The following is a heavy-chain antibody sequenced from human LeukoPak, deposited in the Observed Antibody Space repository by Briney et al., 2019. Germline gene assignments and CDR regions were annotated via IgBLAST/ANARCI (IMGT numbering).Heavy chain of an antibody. Sequence: KSSETLSLTCTVSGGSISSSSYYWGWIRQPPGKGLEWIGSIYYSGSTYYNPSLKSRVTISVDTSKNQFSLKLSSVTAADTAVYYCAVLTGTKYYYYYMDVWGKGTTVTVSS. CDR2: IYYSGST. CDR3: AVLTGTKYYYYYMDV. V-gene: IGHV4-39*07. D-gene: IGHD1-7*01. J-gene: IGHJ6*03. CDR1: GGSISSSSYY.